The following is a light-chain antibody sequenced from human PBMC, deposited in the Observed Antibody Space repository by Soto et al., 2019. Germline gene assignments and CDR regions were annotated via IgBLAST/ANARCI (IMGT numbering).Light chain of an antibody. CDR1: HSVLYSSNNKNY. CDR3: QQYYCSKWT. V-gene: IGKV4-1*01. CDR2: WAS. J-gene: IGKJ1*01. Sequence: VVTHSKENRVVFGGGRAAINSSSTHSVLYSSNNKNYLAWYQQKPGQPPKLLIYWASTRESGVPDRFRGSGSGTDFTLTIPSLQAEDVAVYYCQQYYCSKWTFCQGTMVDVK.